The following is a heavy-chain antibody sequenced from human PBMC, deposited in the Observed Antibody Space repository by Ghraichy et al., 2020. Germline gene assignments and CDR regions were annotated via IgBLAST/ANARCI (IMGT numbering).Heavy chain of an antibody. CDR2: INHSGST. D-gene: IGHD6-13*01. J-gene: IGHJ6*02. CDR3: ARGGGYSSSWYSYYYYGMDV. Sequence: LSLTCAVYGGSFSGYYWSWIRQPPGKGLEWIGEINHSGSTNYNPSLKSRVTISVDTSKNQFSLKLSSVTAADTAVYYCARGGGYSSSWYSYYYYGMDVWGQGTTVTVSS. CDR1: GGSFSGYY. V-gene: IGHV4-34*01.